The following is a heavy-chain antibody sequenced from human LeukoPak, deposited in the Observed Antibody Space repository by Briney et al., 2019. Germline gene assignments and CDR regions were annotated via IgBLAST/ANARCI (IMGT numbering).Heavy chain of an antibody. V-gene: IGHV4-59*01. CDR1: GGSISSYY. CDR2: TYYSGST. Sequence: SETLSLTCTVSGGSISSYYWSWIRQPPGKGLECIGLTYYSGSTNYNPSLKSRVTISVDTSKNYFSLNLTSVTAADTAVYYCARSRITHYYDNSGPGRNDAFDLWGQGTMVTVSS. D-gene: IGHD3-22*01. J-gene: IGHJ3*01. CDR3: ARSRITHYYDNSGPGRNDAFDL.